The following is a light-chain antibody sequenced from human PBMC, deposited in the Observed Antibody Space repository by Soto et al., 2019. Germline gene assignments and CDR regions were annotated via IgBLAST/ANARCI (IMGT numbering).Light chain of an antibody. V-gene: IGKV1-5*01. CDR1: QSFSGT. CDR2: DAS. Sequence: DIHMAQAPSCLCAALVARFTFTCRGSQSFSGTLAWYQQKTGKAPKLLSYDASSLERGVPSRFSGSGSGTEFTLTISSLQPDDFATYYCQQYDTYSRTFGQGTKVDI. CDR3: QQYDTYSRT. J-gene: IGKJ1*01.